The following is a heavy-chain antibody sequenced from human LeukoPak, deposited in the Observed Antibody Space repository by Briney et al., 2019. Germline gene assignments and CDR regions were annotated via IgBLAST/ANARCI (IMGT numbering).Heavy chain of an antibody. V-gene: IGHV3-30*04. CDR1: GFTFSNYA. Sequence: PGGSLRLSCAASGFTFSNYAMHWVRQAPGKGLEWVAVISYDGSNKYYADSVKGRFTISRDNSKNTLYLQMNSLRAEDTAVYYCAKDYGDYEFDYWGQGTLVTVSS. CDR3: AKDYGDYEFDY. CDR2: ISYDGSNK. J-gene: IGHJ4*02. D-gene: IGHD4-17*01.